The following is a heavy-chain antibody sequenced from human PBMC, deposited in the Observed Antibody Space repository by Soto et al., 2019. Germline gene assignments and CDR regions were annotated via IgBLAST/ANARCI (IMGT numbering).Heavy chain of an antibody. CDR1: GFTFSSYA. D-gene: IGHD3-10*01. J-gene: IGHJ4*02. Sequence: EVQLLESGGGLVQPGGSLRLSCAASGFTFSSYAMSWVRQAPGKGLEWVSAISGSGGSTYYADSVKGRFTISRDNSKNTLYLQMNSLRADDTAVYYCAKVPLASIGGSGSYLDYWGQGTLVTVSS. V-gene: IGHV3-23*01. CDR3: AKVPLASIGGSGSYLDY. CDR2: ISGSGGST.